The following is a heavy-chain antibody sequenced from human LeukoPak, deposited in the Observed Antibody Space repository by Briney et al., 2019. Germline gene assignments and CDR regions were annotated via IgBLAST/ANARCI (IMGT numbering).Heavy chain of an antibody. CDR2: ISHDGFI. V-gene: IGHV3-74*01. D-gene: IGHD5-24*01. J-gene: IGHJ4*02. CDR1: GFTFSSYV. Sequence: GGSLRLSCETAGFTFSSYVMHWVRRTPGKGLVWVSRISHDGFISYADSVKGRLTISRDNAKNTLILQMNSLRAEDTAVYYCARDWVYKIDYWGRGTLVTVSS. CDR3: ARDWVYKIDY.